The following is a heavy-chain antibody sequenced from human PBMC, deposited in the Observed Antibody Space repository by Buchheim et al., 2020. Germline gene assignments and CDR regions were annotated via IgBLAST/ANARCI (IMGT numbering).Heavy chain of an antibody. J-gene: IGHJ4*02. CDR3: ARHQRGDAFGGGVGDY. V-gene: IGHV4-39*01. D-gene: IGHD3-16*01. Sequence: QLQLQESGPGLVKPSETLSLTCSVSGDSIRDSNYYWGWIRQPPGKGLEWIGTVYYSGITYYSPSLKSRLTIYVDTSKNQFSLKLSSVTAADTAVYYCARHQRGDAFGGGVGDYWGQGTL. CDR2: VYYSGIT. CDR1: GDSIRDSNYY.